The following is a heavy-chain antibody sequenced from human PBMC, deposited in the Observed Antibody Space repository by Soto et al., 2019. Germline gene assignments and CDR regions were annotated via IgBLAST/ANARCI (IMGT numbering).Heavy chain of an antibody. Sequence: EVQLVESGGGLVQPGGSLRLACAASGFTFSTYWMHWVRQAPEKGLLWVSHINGDGSYTDFADSVKGRFTISRDNAKNTVYLQMQSLRVTDTAVYFGVRTWHGCDIWGPGTMVTVSS. J-gene: IGHJ3*02. CDR2: INGDGSYT. V-gene: IGHV3-74*01. CDR3: VRTWHGCDI. CDR1: GFTFSTYW.